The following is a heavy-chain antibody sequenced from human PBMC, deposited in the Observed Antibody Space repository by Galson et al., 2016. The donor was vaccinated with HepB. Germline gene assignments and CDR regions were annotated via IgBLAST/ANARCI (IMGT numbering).Heavy chain of an antibody. CDR2: IFYSGST. V-gene: IGHV4-59*01. Sequence: ETLSLTCTVSGCSISRDYWSWLLQPPGKGLELIGYIFYSGSTKYNPSPKSRVTISVDTSKHQFSLKLSSVTAADTAVYYCARGRAAGLDYWGQGTLVTVSS. J-gene: IGHJ4*02. CDR1: GCSISRDY. CDR3: ARGRAAGLDY. D-gene: IGHD6-13*01.